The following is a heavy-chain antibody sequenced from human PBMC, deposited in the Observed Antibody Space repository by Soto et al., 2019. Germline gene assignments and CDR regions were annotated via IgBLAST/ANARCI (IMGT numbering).Heavy chain of an antibody. J-gene: IGHJ6*02. CDR2: VNQDGTQK. D-gene: IGHD1-1*01. Sequence: PGGSLRLSCAGSGFTFSGYWMTWVRQPPGKGLEWVASVNQDGTQKFYVDSVKGRFTVSRDNAQNSLFLQMISLRADDTAVYYCARGRRSHYYYYGMDVWGQGTTVTVSS. CDR1: GFTFSGYW. V-gene: IGHV3-7*03. CDR3: ARGRRSHYYYYGMDV.